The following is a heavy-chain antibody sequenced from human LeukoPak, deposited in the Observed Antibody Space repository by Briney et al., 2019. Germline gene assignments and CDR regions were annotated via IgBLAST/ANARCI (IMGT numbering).Heavy chain of an antibody. CDR3: AKHLRDVLRFVEWPSENRKYDYNYINA. J-gene: IGHJ6*03. Sequence: GGSLRLSCAGSGFTINNQAMTWVRQAPGKVLEWVSSISDDGVRTYTADSLRGRFTISRDNSENTVYLQMNSLRVEDTAVYYCAKHLRDVLRFVEWPSENRKYDYNYINAWGSGTTVTVSS. CDR1: GFTINNQA. D-gene: IGHD3-3*01. CDR2: ISDDGVRT. V-gene: IGHV3-23*01.